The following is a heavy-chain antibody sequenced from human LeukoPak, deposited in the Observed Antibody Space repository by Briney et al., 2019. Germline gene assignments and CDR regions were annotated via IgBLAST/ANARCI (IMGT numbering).Heavy chain of an antibody. CDR1: GGAFSSYA. CDR3: ARGVSPDPFFDY. Sequence: GASVKVSCKASGGAFSSYAINWVRQAPGQGLEWMGRIIPMFGTVNYEQKFQGRVTIIADKFTSTAYMELSSLRFEDTAMYYCARGVSPDPFFDYWGQGTLVTVSS. CDR2: IIPMFGTV. J-gene: IGHJ4*02. D-gene: IGHD1-14*01. V-gene: IGHV1-69*06.